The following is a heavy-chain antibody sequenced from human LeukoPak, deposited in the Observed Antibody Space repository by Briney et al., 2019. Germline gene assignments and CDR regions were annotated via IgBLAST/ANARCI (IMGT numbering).Heavy chain of an antibody. CDR3: AKHKDGSGILDWFDP. V-gene: IGHV3-23*01. CDR1: GFTFSSYS. J-gene: IGHJ5*02. CDR2: ISGSGGST. D-gene: IGHD3-10*01. Sequence: GGSLRLSCAASGFTFSSYSMSWVRQAPGKGLEWVSAISGSGGSTYYADSVKGRFTISRDNSKNTLYVQMNSLRAEDTAVYYCAKHKDGSGILDWFDPWGQGTLVTVSS.